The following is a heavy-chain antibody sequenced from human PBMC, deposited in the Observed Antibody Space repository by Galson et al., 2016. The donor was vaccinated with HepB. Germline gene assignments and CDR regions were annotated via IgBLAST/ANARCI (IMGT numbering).Heavy chain of an antibody. CDR2: IHSSGLT. J-gene: IGHJ6*02. CDR3: ARETLQFRGKVRLTLHGMDV. V-gene: IGHV4-59*01. CDR1: GDSISGYF. D-gene: IGHD3-10*01. Sequence: SETLSLTCTVSGDSISGYFWSWIRQPPGKGLEWVAYIHSSGLTNYNPSLLSRVTISLDTSKSQFSLEVTSVSAADSAAYYCARETLQFRGKVRLTLHGMDVWGQGTTVTVSS.